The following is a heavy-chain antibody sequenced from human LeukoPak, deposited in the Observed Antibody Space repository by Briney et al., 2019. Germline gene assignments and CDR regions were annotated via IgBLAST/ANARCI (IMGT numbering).Heavy chain of an antibody. CDR2: IKSKTDGGTT. CDR1: GFTFSNAW. J-gene: IGHJ5*02. Sequence: PGGSLRLSCAASGFTFSNAWMSWVRQAPGKGLEWVGRIKSKTDGGTTDYAAPVKGRFTISRDNAKNTLNLQMNSLRAEDTAVYYCARDLGQYYDTSDNWFDPWGQGTLVTVSS. V-gene: IGHV3-15*05. D-gene: IGHD3-22*01. CDR3: ARDLGQYYDTSDNWFDP.